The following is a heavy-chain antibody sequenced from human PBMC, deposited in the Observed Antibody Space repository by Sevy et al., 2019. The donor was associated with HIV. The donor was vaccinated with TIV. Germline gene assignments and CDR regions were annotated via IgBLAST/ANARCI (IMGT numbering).Heavy chain of an antibody. D-gene: IGHD3-3*01. CDR2: ISGSGGST. Sequence: GGSLRLSCAASGFTFSSYAMSWVRQAPGKGLEWVSAISGSGGSTYYADSVKGRFTISIVNSENTLYLQMNSLRAEDMAVYYCAKERPINDIWSGYSDYWGQGTLVTVSS. J-gene: IGHJ4*02. CDR3: AKERPINDIWSGYSDY. CDR1: GFTFSSYA. V-gene: IGHV3-23*01.